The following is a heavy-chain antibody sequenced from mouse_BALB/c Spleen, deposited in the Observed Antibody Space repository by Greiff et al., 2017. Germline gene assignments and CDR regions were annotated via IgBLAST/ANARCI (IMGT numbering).Heavy chain of an antibody. V-gene: IGHV5-6-5*01. J-gene: IGHJ3*01. CDR2: ISSGGST. Sequence: EVMLVESGGGLVKPGGSLKLSCAASGFTFSSYAMSWVRQTPEKRLEWVASISSGGSTYYPDSVMGRFTISRDNAKKNLYLQMSSLRSEDTAMYYCARGHSTTASWFAYWGQGTLVTVSA. D-gene: IGHD1-2*01. CDR3: ARGHSTTASWFAY. CDR1: GFTFSSYA.